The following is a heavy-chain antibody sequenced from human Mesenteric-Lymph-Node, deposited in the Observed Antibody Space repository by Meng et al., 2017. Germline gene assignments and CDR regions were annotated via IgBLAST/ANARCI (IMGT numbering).Heavy chain of an antibody. D-gene: IGHD3-22*01. CDR1: GYSFITYW. J-gene: IGHJ3*02. CDR2: IYPGDSDT. Sequence: GESLKISCQGSGYSFITYWIGWVRQMPGKGLEWMGIIYPGDSDTRYSPSFQGQVTISADKSISTAYLQWSSLKASDTAMYYCARQSPGSYYDSSGYLLIAFDIWGQGTMVTVSS. CDR3: ARQSPGSYYDSSGYLLIAFDI. V-gene: IGHV5-51*01.